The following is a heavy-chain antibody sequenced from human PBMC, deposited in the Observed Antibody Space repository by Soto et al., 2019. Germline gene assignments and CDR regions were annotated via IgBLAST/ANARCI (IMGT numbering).Heavy chain of an antibody. D-gene: IGHD3-16*01. CDR2: IIPIHGTT. J-gene: IGHJ4*02. CDR1: GGSLTSYP. V-gene: IGHV1-69*01. Sequence: QMEQSGAEVRKPGSSVKVSCKPSGGSLTSYPMAWVRQAPGQGFEWMGGIIPIHGTTEYAQKFQGRVTITADESTNRATLELNGLTSEDTADYYCARGWGLVSWGQGTLDTVSS. CDR3: ARGWGLVS.